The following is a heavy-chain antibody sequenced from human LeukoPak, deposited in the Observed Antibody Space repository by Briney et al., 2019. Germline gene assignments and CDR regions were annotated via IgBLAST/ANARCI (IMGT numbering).Heavy chain of an antibody. Sequence: GSLRLSCAASGFTFSSYSMNWVRQAPGKGLEWISYIGISSGNTKYADSVKGRFTISGDEAKNSVYLQMNSLRVEDTAVYYCARDTKYAFDNWGQGTLVTVSS. CDR2: IGISSGNT. J-gene: IGHJ4*02. V-gene: IGHV3-48*01. CDR1: GFTFSSYS. D-gene: IGHD2-2*01. CDR3: ARDTKYAFDN.